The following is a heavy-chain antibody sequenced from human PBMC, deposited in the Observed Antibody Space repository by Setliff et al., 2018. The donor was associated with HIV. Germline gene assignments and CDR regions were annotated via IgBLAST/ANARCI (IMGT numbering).Heavy chain of an antibody. D-gene: IGHD3-3*01. CDR3: AKSERRQDITIFGVVAD. J-gene: IGHJ4*02. CDR1: GFTFDDYT. V-gene: IGHV3-43*01. Sequence: LRLSCAASGFTFDDYTMHWVRQAPGKGLEWVSLISWDGGSTYYADSVKGRFTISRDNSKNSLYLQMNSLRTEDTALYYCAKSERRQDITIFGVVADWGQGTLVTVSS. CDR2: ISWDGGST.